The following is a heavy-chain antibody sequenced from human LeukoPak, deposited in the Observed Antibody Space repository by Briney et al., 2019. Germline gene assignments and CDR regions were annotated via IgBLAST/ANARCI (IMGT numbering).Heavy chain of an antibody. CDR1: GFTFSSYA. D-gene: IGHD3-3*01. CDR3: ARDSYDFWSGYYHTAFDY. J-gene: IGHJ4*02. Sequence: GGSLRLSCAASGFTFSSYAMHWVRQAPGKGLEWVAVISYDGSNKYYADSVKGRFTISRDNSKNTLYLQMNSLRAEDTAVYYCARDSYDFWSGYYHTAFDYWGQGTLVTVSS. CDR2: ISYDGSNK. V-gene: IGHV3-30-3*01.